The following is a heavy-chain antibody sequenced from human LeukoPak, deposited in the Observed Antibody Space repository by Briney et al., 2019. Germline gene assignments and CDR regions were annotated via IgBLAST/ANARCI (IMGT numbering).Heavy chain of an antibody. CDR1: GYSISSGYS. CDR3: ARGTNSPMDV. CDR2: IYHSGST. V-gene: IGHV4-38-2*02. Sequence: SETLSLTCTVSGYSISSGYSWGWIGQPPGKGLEWIGSIYHSGSTYYNPSLKSRVTISVDTSKNQFSLKLSSVTAADTAVYYCARGTNSPMDVWGKGTTVTVSS. J-gene: IGHJ6*03. D-gene: IGHD2-21*01.